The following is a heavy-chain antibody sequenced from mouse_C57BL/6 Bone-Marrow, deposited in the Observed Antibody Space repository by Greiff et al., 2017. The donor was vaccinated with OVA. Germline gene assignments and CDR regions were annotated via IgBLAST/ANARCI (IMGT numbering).Heavy chain of an antibody. D-gene: IGHD2-2*01. CDR3: ARKGGSTMVTTYYFDY. V-gene: IGHV2-9-1*01. CDR1: GFSFTSYA. J-gene: IGHJ2*01. Sequence: VHLVESGPGLVAPSQCLSITCTVSGFSFTSYAISWVRQPPGKGLEWLGVIWTGGGTNYNSALKSRLGISKDNSNREVFLKMNSLQTDDTARYYCARKGGSTMVTTYYFDYWGQGTTLTVSS. CDR2: IWTGGGT.